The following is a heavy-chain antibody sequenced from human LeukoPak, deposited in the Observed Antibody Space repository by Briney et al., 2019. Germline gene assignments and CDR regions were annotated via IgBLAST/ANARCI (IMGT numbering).Heavy chain of an antibody. CDR3: ARDLPYYDSSGLDY. CDR2: ISSSGSTI. CDR1: GFTFSSYW. Sequence: GGSLRLSCTASGFTFSSYWMSWVRQAPGKGLEWVSYISSSGSTIYYADSVKGRFTISRDNAKNSLYLQMNSLRAEDTAVYYFARDLPYYDSSGLDYWGQGTLVPVSS. J-gene: IGHJ4*02. V-gene: IGHV3-48*04. D-gene: IGHD3-22*01.